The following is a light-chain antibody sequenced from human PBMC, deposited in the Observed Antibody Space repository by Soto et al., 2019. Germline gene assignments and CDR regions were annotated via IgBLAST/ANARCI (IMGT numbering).Light chain of an antibody. CDR2: DVS. CDR1: SSDVGGYNY. J-gene: IGLJ1*01. V-gene: IGLV2-11*01. CDR3: CSHAGSYTLDYL. Sequence: QSVVTQPRAVSGSPGQSVTISCTGTSSDVGGYNYVAWYQQHPGTAPKLMIYDVSKRPSGVPDRFSGSNSGNTASLTISGLQAEDAADYSCCSHAGSYTLDYLFGTGTKVTVL.